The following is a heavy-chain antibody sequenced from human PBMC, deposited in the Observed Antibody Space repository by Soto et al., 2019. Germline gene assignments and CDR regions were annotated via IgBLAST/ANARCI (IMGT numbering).Heavy chain of an antibody. D-gene: IGHD4-4*01. CDR3: ASQMTTIEYYYYYYYMDV. CDR2: ISYDGSNK. V-gene: IGHV3-30*03. CDR1: GFTFSSYG. Sequence: GGSLRLSCAASGFTFSSYGMHWVRQAPGKGLEWVAVISYDGSNKYYADSVKGRFTISRDNSKNTLYLQMNSLRAEDTAVYYCASQMTTIEYYYYYYYMDVWGKGTTVTVSS. J-gene: IGHJ6*03.